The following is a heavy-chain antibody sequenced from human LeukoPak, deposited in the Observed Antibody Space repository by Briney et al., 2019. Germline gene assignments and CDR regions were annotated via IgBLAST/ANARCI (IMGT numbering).Heavy chain of an antibody. CDR2: IYDSGST. D-gene: IGHD2-15*01. Sequence: RPSETLSPTCTVSGASIRSGDYYWSWIRQPPGKGLEWIGYIYDSGSTYYNLSLKSRITISVDTSENRFSLKLSSVTATDTAVYYCARDCSGGSCYGAFDIWGQGTMVTVSS. CDR3: ARDCSGGSCYGAFDI. V-gene: IGHV4-30-4*01. CDR1: GASIRSGDYY. J-gene: IGHJ3*02.